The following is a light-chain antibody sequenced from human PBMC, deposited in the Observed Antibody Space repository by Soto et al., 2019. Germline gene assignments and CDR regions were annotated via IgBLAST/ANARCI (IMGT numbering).Light chain of an antibody. CDR2: KAS. CDR3: QQYDGYPLT. V-gene: IGKV1-5*03. J-gene: IGKJ4*01. Sequence: DIQMTQSPSTLSASVGDRVTITCRASQSISIWLAWYQQKPGKAPKILIYKASTLQSGVPSRFSGSGAGTEFTLSISSLQPDDLATYYCQQYDGYPLTFGGGTKVEI. CDR1: QSISIW.